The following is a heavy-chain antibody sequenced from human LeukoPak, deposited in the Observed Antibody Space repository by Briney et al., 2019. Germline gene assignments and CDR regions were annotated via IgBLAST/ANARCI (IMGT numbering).Heavy chain of an antibody. CDR3: ARDTSAQGNYYYGMDV. Sequence: GGSLRLSCAASGFTFSSYSMNWVRQAPGKGLEWVSSIRSSSSYIYYADPVKGRFTISRDNAKNSLYLQMNSLRAEDTAVYFCARDTSAQGNYYYGMDVWGQGTTVTVSS. V-gene: IGHV3-21*01. CDR2: IRSSSSYI. J-gene: IGHJ6*02. CDR1: GFTFSSYS. D-gene: IGHD3-16*01.